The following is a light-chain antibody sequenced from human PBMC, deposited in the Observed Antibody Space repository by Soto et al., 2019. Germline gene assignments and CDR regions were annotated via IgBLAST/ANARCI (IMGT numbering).Light chain of an antibody. V-gene: IGKV1D-13*01. CDR3: QQFNNYPALT. CDR2: DAS. CDR1: QGISSA. Sequence: AIQLTQSPSSLSASVGDRVTITCRASQGISSALAWYQQKPGKAPKLLIYDASSLESGVTSRFSGSGSGTDFTLTLSSLQPEDFATYYCQQFNNYPALTFGGGTKVEIK. J-gene: IGKJ4*01.